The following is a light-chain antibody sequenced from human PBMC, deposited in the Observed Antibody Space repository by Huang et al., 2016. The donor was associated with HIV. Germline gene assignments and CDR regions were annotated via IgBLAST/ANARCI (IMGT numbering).Light chain of an antibody. CDR1: QSVSSN. J-gene: IGKJ1*01. CDR2: AAS. Sequence: EIVMTQSPATLSVSPGERDTLSCRASQSVSSNLAWYQQKPGQAPRLLIYAASTRATGIPARFSGSGSGTGFTLTISSLQSEDFAVYYCQQYNNWPRTFGQGTKVEIK. V-gene: IGKV3-15*01. CDR3: QQYNNWPRT.